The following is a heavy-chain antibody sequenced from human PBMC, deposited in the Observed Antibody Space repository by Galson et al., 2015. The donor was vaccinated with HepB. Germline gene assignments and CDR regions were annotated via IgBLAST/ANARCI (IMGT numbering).Heavy chain of an antibody. D-gene: IGHD3-10*01. CDR1: GYIFTNFA. V-gene: IGHV7-4-1*02. Sequence: SVKVSCKASGYIFTNFAMNWVRQAPGQGLEWMGWIDTNTGKPTYAQSFTGRFVFSLDTSVSTAYLQISSLKAEDTAVYYCARSPYYGSRSYYNVWFDPWGQGTLVIVSS. CDR3: ARSPYYGSRSYYNVWFDP. CDR2: IDTNTGKP. J-gene: IGHJ5*02.